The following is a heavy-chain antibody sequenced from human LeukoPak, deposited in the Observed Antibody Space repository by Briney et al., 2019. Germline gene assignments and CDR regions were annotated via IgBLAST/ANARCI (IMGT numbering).Heavy chain of an antibody. CDR3: AKVGIAVADFDY. D-gene: IGHD6-19*01. V-gene: IGHV3-30*18. Sequence: PGGSLRLSCAASGFTFSSYGMHWVRQAPGKGLEWVAVISYDGSNKYYADSVKGRFTISRDNSKNTLYLQMNSLRGEDTAVYYCAKVGIAVADFDYWGQGTLVTVSS. CDR2: ISYDGSNK. J-gene: IGHJ4*02. CDR1: GFTFSSYG.